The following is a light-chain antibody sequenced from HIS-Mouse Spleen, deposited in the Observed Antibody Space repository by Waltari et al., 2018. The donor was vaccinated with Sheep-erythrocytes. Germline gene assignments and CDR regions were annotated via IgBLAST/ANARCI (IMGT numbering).Light chain of an antibody. CDR3: CSYAGSYNHV. J-gene: IGLJ1*01. CDR1: SSDVVGYNY. V-gene: IGLV2-11*01. Sequence: QSALTQPRSVSGSPGQSVTISCTGTSSDVVGYNYVSWYQQHPGKAPQPMIYDVSKRPSGFPDRFSGSKSGNTASLTISGLQAEDEADYYCCSYAGSYNHVFATGTKVTVL. CDR2: DVS.